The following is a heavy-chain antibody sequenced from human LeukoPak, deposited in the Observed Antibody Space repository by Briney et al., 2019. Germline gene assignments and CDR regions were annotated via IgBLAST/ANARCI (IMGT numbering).Heavy chain of an antibody. CDR3: ARQRGYYFDY. J-gene: IGHJ4*02. Sequence: SETLSLTCAVYGGSFSGYYWSWIRQPPGKGLEWIGEINHSGSTNYNPSLKSRVTISVDTSKNQFSLKLSSVTAADTAVYYCARQRGYYFDYWGQGTLVTVSS. CDR1: GGSFSGYY. D-gene: IGHD3-22*01. V-gene: IGHV4-34*01. CDR2: INHSGST.